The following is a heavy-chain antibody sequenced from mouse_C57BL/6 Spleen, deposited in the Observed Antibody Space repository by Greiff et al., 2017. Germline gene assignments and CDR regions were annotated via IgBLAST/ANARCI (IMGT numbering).Heavy chain of an antibody. CDR1: GFTFSDYG. Sequence: DVKLVESGGGLVKPGGSLKLSCAASGFTFSDYGMHWVRQAPEKGLEWVAYISSGSSTIYYADTVKGRFTISRDNAKNTLLLQMTSLRSEDTAMYYCARDDYDGYFDVWGTGTTVTVSS. CDR3: ARDDYDGYFDV. CDR2: ISSGSSTI. J-gene: IGHJ1*03. D-gene: IGHD2-4*01. V-gene: IGHV5-17*01.